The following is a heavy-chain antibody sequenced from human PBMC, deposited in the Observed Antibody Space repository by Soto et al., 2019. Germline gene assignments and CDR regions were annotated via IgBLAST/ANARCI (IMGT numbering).Heavy chain of an antibody. V-gene: IGHV4-31*03. CDR1: GGSISSCDYY. D-gene: IGHD6-13*01. CDR3: AREGRIALAGRFDY. J-gene: IGHJ4*02. CDR2: IYYSAST. Sequence: TLSLTCTVSGGSISSCDYYLSWVRHVAGKGLEWIGYIYYSASTYYNPSLKSRVAMSVNTSKNQFSLKLSSVTAADTAIYYCAREGRIALAGRFDYWGQGTLVTVSS.